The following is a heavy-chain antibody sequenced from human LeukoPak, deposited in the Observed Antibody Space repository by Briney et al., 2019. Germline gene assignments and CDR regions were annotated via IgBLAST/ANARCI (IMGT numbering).Heavy chain of an antibody. Sequence: PGGSLRLSCAASGFSFNSHNMNWVRQAPGKGLEWVSFIDTSSYYIYYADSVKGRLTISRDNAKGSVYLQVNILRAEDTAVYYCSRGHYGPDYWGQGTLVTVSS. CDR2: IDTSSYYI. CDR3: SRGHYGPDY. V-gene: IGHV3-21*01. D-gene: IGHD3-16*01. J-gene: IGHJ4*02. CDR1: GFSFNSHN.